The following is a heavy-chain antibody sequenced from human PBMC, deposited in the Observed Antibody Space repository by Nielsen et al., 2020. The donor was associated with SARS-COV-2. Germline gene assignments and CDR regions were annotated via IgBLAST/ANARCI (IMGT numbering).Heavy chain of an antibody. J-gene: IGHJ4*02. CDR1: GFTFSSYA. CDR3: AKREHFDY. D-gene: IGHD1-26*01. Sequence: GESLKISCAASGFTFSSYAMHWVRQAPGKGLEWVAVISYDGSNKYYADSVKGRFTISRDNSKNTLYLQMNSLRAEDTAVYYCAKREHFDYWGQGTLVTVSS. V-gene: IGHV3-30-3*02. CDR2: ISYDGSNK.